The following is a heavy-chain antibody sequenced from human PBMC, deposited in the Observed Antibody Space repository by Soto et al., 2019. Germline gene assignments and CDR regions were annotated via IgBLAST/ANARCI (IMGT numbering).Heavy chain of an antibody. J-gene: IGHJ4*02. V-gene: IGHV1-2*02. CDR3: ARTDCLSSTVTYYFDY. CDR1: GYTFTGYF. CDR2: VNPNTGGA. D-gene: IGHD2-21*01. Sequence: ASVKVSCKASGYTFTGYFIHWMQQAPGQGFEWMERVNPNTGGADLTQMFQGRVTLTRDTSINTAYMEFSQLTPDDTALHYWARTDCLSSTVTYYFDYWGQGILVTVSS.